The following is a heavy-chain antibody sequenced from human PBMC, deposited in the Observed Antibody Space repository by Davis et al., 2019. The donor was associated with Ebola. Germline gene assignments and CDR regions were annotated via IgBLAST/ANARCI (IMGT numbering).Heavy chain of an antibody. CDR2: IKEDGGES. Sequence: GESLKISCAASGFIFSHHWMSWVRQAPGKGLEWVANIKEDGGESYYVDSVKGRFTISRDNAKNSLYLQMNTLRVEDTAIYYCVPGTWIRGQGTLVTVSS. CDR3: VPGTWI. V-gene: IGHV3-7*01. J-gene: IGHJ4*02. CDR1: GFIFSHHW. D-gene: IGHD5-18*01.